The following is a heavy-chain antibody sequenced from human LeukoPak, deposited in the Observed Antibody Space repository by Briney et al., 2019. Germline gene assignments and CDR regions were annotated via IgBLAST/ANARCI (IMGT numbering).Heavy chain of an antibody. CDR2: ISYDGSNK. V-gene: IGHV3-30*03. CDR3: HIAAAGTGDAFDI. D-gene: IGHD6-13*01. CDR1: GFXFSSYG. J-gene: IGHJ3*02. Sequence: GGSLRLSCAASGFXFSSYGMHWVRQAPGKGLEWVAVISYDGSNKYYADSVKGRFTISRDNSKNTLYLQMNSLRAEDTAVYYCHIAAAGTGDAFDIWGQGTMVTVSS.